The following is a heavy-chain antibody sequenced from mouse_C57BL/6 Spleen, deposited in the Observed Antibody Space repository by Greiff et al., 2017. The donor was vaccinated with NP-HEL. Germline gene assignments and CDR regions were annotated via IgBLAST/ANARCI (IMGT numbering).Heavy chain of an antibody. D-gene: IGHD2-5*01. V-gene: IGHV1-81*01. J-gene: IGHJ4*01. CDR1: GYTFTSYC. CDR3: ARNSLTYSNYEGYEMDY. CDR2: IYPRSGNT. Sequence: VQLQQSGAELAMPGASVKLSCKASGYTFTSYCIRWVKQRTGQGLEWIGEIYPRSGNTYYNEKFKGKATLTADKSSSTAYMELRSLTSEDSAVYFWARNSLTYSNYEGYEMDYWGQGTSVTVSS.